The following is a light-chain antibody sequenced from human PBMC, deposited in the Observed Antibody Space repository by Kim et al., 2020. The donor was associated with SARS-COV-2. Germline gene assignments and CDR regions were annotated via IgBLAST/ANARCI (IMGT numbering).Light chain of an antibody. CDR1: RLEEKY. J-gene: IGLJ1*01. CDR3: QAWDSSTYV. CDR2: EDT. V-gene: IGLV3-1*01. Sequence: VCAGQTASITCSGDRLEEKYACWYQQKPGQSPVLVIYEDTKRPAGIPERFSGSNSGNTATLTISGTQAVDEADYYCQAWDSSTYVFGAGTKVTVL.